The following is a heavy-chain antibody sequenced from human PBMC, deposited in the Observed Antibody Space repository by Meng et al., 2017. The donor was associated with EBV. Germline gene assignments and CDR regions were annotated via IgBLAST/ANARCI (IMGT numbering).Heavy chain of an antibody. Sequence: VQLQEGGAGVVNPSATLSLTCGLSGASFSGYYCSWVRQSPGKGLEWIGEVNHAGRTNFNPSLKSRVSISLDTSKNQFSLKLNSVTVADTAVYYCAEGRGTFDYWGRGTLVTVSS. CDR1: GASFSGYY. J-gene: IGHJ4*02. CDR2: VNHAGRT. CDR3: AEGRGTFDY. V-gene: IGHV4-34*01.